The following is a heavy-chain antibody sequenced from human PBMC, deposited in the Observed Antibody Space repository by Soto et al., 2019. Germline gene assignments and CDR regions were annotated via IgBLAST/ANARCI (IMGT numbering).Heavy chain of an antibody. Sequence: PSETLSLTCTVSGGSIGSYYWSWIRQPPGKGLEWIGYIYYSGSTNYNPSLKSRVTISVDTSKNQFSLKLSSVTAADTAVYYCARDRSRQYYGSGSYYNGNWFDPWGQGTLVTVSS. CDR1: GGSIGSYY. CDR3: ARDRSRQYYGSGSYYNGNWFDP. CDR2: IYYSGST. D-gene: IGHD3-10*01. V-gene: IGHV4-59*01. J-gene: IGHJ5*02.